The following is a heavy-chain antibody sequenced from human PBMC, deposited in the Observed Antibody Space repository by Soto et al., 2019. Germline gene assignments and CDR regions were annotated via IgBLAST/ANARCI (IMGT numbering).Heavy chain of an antibody. J-gene: IGHJ5*02. D-gene: IGHD2-15*01. CDR1: GGTFSSYA. Sequence: QVQLVQSGAEVKKPGSSVKVSCKASGGTFSSYAISWVRQAPGQGLEWMGGIIPIFGTANYAQKFQGRATITADESTSTAYMEVSSLRAEDTAVYYCARDGCSGGSCYIGWFDPWGQGTLVTVSS. CDR2: IIPIFGTA. V-gene: IGHV1-69*01. CDR3: ARDGCSGGSCYIGWFDP.